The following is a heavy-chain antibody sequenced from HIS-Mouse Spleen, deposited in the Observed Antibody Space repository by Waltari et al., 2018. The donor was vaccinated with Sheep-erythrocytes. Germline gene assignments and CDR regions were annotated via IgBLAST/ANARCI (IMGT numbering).Heavy chain of an antibody. CDR3: ARLITMVRGVTWYFDL. V-gene: IGHV4-31*03. CDR2: IYYSGST. CDR1: GGSISSGGYY. Sequence: HVQLQESGPGLVKPSQTLSLTCTVSGGSISSGGYYWSWIRQHPGKGLEWIGYIYYSGSTYYNPSLKSRVTISVDTSKNQFSLKLSSVTAADTAVYYCARLITMVRGVTWYFDLWGRGTLVTVSS. D-gene: IGHD3-10*01. J-gene: IGHJ2*01.